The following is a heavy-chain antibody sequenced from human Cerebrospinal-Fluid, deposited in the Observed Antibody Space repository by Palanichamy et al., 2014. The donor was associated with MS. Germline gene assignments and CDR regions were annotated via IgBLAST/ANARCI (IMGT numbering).Heavy chain of an antibody. V-gene: IGHV1-18*01. J-gene: IGHJ5*02. Sequence: QAQLVQSGGEVKKPGASVKVSCKTSGYSFSGYGISWVRQAPGQGLEWMGWISTYSGKKNSAQTLRGRLTMTTDTSTSTAYMELRSLRSDDTAVYYCARTYFYGSENRQEYDWFDPWGQGTLATVSS. D-gene: IGHD2/OR15-2a*01. CDR1: GYSFSGYG. CDR3: ARTYFYGSENRQEYDWFDP. CDR2: ISTYSGKK.